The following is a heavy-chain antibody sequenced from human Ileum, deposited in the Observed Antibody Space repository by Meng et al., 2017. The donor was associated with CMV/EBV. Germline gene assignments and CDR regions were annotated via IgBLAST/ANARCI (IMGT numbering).Heavy chain of an antibody. V-gene: IGHV4-39*07. D-gene: IGHD2/OR15-2a*01. CDR3: AQRIYIDSYYFDS. J-gene: IGHJ4*02. CDR2: LYYNGDT. CDR1: GGPISSNYY. Sequence: QRQLRESGPGRVKPSDALSLTCTVSGGPISSNYYWGWIRQSPGKGLEWIGSLYYNGDTYYNPSLKSRVTLSVDTSKNQFSLKLNSVIAADTAVYYCAQRIYIDSYYFDSWGQGTLVTVSS.